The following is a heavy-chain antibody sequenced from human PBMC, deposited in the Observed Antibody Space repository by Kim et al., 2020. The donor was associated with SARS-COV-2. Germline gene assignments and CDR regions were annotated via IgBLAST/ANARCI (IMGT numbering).Heavy chain of an antibody. CDR2: IYYSGST. J-gene: IGHJ5*02. CDR1: GGSISSGGYY. Sequence: SETLSLTCTVSGGSISSGGYYWSWIRQHPGKGLEWIGYIYYSGSTYYNPSLKSRVTISVDTSKNQFSLKLGSVTAADTAVYYCARDHGGYSGYDWFGSSYNWFDPWGQGTLVTVSS. V-gene: IGHV4-31*03. D-gene: IGHD5-12*01. CDR3: ARDHGGYSGYDWFGSSYNWFDP.